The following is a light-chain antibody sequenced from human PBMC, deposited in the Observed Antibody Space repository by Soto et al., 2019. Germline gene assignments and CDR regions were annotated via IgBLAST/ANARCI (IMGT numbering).Light chain of an antibody. CDR2: EVS. CDR3: SSFGESSNLGV. CDR1: SSDIGSYGY. Sequence: QSALTQPPSASGSAGQSVTISCTGTSSDIGSYGYVAWYQQHPGKAPKLMIYEVSKRPAGVPDRFSGSKSGNTASLTVSGLQAEDEADYYCSSFGESSNLGVFGGGTKLTVL. J-gene: IGLJ3*02. V-gene: IGLV2-8*01.